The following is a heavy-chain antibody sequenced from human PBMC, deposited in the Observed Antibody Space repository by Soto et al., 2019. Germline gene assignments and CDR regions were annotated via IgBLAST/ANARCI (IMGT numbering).Heavy chain of an antibody. V-gene: IGHV3-30*18. D-gene: IGHD3-16*01. CDR3: SKDRLDYCCALDY. CDR2: ISYDGSNK. Sequence: QVQRVESGGGVVQPGRSLRLSCAASGFTFSSYGMHWVRQAPGKGLEWVAVISYDGSNKYYADSVKGRFTIYRDNFKNIPYLHTNSIRPVDMAVYYSSKDRLDYCCALDYWGQGTLVTVSS. J-gene: IGHJ4*02. CDR1: GFTFSSYG.